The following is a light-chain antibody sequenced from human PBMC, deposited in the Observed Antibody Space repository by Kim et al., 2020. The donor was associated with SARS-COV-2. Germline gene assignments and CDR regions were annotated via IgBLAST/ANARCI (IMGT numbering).Light chain of an antibody. V-gene: IGKV1-5*03. CDR2: KAS. Sequence: LSASVGDTVTISCRASQSITNWLAWYQQKPGKAPKLLIYKASSLESGVPSRFSGSGSGTEFTLTISSLQPDDFATYYCQQYYTYSTFGQGTNLEIK. J-gene: IGKJ2*01. CDR3: QQYYTYST. CDR1: QSITNW.